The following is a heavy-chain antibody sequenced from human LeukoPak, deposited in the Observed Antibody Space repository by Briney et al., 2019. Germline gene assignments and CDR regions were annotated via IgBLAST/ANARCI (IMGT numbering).Heavy chain of an antibody. CDR2: IYYSGST. CDR1: GGSNSSYY. V-gene: IGHV4-59*01. Sequence: SETLSLTCTVSGGSNSSYYWRWLRQPPGKGLEGLGYIYYSGSTNYNPPLKSRVTISVDTSKNQCSLKLSSVTAADTAVYYCGSGYSYGYPYYYYYMDVWGKGTTVTVSS. D-gene: IGHD5-18*01. J-gene: IGHJ6*03. CDR3: GSGYSYGYPYYYYYMDV.